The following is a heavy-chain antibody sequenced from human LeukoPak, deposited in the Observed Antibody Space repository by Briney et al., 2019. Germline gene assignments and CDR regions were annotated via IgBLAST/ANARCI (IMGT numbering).Heavy chain of an antibody. CDR3: ARGSDWATVTTTYHY. V-gene: IGHV1-2*02. D-gene: IGHD4-17*01. J-gene: IGHJ4*02. Sequence: ASVKVSCKASGYTFTGYYMHWVRQAPGQGLEWMGWINPNSGGTNYAQKFQGRVTMTRDTSTSTAYMELSRLRSDDTAVYYCARGSDWATVTTTYHYWGQGTLVTVSS. CDR1: GYTFTGYY. CDR2: INPNSGGT.